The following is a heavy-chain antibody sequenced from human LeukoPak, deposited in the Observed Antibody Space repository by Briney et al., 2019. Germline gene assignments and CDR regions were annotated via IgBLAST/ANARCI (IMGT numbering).Heavy chain of an antibody. CDR1: GFTFSSYA. D-gene: IGHD3-3*01. J-gene: IGHJ6*03. CDR2: ISGSGGST. CDR3: AKDSSLLRLLEWPGYMDV. V-gene: IGHV3-23*01. Sequence: GGSLRLSCAASGFTFSSYAMSWVRQAPGKGLEWVSAISGSGGSTYYADSVKGRFTISRDNSKNTLYLQMNSLRAEDTAVYYCAKDSSLLRLLEWPGYMDVWGKGSTVTVSS.